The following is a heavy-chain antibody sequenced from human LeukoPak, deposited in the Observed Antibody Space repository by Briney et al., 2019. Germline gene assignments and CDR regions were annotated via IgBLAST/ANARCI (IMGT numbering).Heavy chain of an antibody. CDR2: NDGSGSY. Sequence: SETLSLTCTVSGASIITKSYYWVRQRQPQGQGLEGIRTNDGSGSYYSNPSLNRITISVDTSKNQLALQLSFLTAADTAVYYCAGKEIGTMFDYWGQGSPVSASS. J-gene: IGHJ4*02. CDR3: AGKEIGTMFDY. V-gene: IGHV4-39*01. D-gene: IGHD3-10*01. CDR1: GASIITKSYY.